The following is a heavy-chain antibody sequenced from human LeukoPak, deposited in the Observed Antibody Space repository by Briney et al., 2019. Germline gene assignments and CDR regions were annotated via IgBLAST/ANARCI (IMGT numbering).Heavy chain of an antibody. Sequence: GGSLRLSCAVSGFTFSGFWMSWSRQAPGKGLEWVASINSDGSEGYYADVVKGRFTISRDNAKNSLYLQINSLRAEDTAVYYCARVPGYDSSGYFDYWGQGTLVTVSS. CDR2: INSDGSEG. V-gene: IGHV3-7*03. D-gene: IGHD3-22*01. CDR3: ARVPGYDSSGYFDY. CDR1: GFTFSGFW. J-gene: IGHJ4*02.